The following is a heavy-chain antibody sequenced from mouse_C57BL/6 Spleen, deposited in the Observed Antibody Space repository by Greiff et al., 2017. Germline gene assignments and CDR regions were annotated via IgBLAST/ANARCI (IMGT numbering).Heavy chain of an antibody. CDR1: GYTFTSYW. V-gene: IGHV1-50*01. CDR3: ARKGRGLC. D-gene: IGHD3-3*01. Sequence: VQLQQPGAELVKPGASVKLSCKASGYTFTSYWMQWVKQRPGQGLEWIGEIDPSDSYTNYNQKFKGKATLTVDTSSSTAYMQLSSLTSEDSAVYYCARKGRGLCWGQGALVTVDA. J-gene: IGHJ3*01. CDR2: IDPSDSYT.